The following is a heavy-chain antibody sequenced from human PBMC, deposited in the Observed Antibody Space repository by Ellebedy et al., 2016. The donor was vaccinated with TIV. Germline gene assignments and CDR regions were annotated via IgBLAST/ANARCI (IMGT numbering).Heavy chain of an antibody. J-gene: IGHJ4*02. CDR2: ITSDGTNK. V-gene: IGHV3-30*03. CDR1: GITFNDYS. D-gene: IGHD3-10*01. Sequence: GESLKISCAASGITFNDYSMHWVRQAPGKGLQWVALITSDGTNKLYGDSAKGRFTISRDNSRDIMYLQMNSLRPEDTAVYYCVPLGDWESPPVDYWGRGTLLTVSS. CDR3: VPLGDWESPPVDY.